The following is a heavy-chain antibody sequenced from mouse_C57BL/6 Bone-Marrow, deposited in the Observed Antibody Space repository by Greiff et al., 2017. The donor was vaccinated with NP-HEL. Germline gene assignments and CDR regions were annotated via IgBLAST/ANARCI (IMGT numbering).Heavy chain of an antibody. J-gene: IGHJ2*01. CDR1: GFNFTDYY. Sequence: VQLQQSGAELVRPGASVKLSCTASGFNFTDYYMHWVKQRPGQGLEWIGWIDPENGDTEYASKFQGKATLTADTSSNTAYLQLSSLTSEDTAVYGCTTGGGMITFDDWGQGTTLTVAS. D-gene: IGHD2-4*01. V-gene: IGHV14-4*01. CDR3: TTGGGMITFDD. CDR2: IDPENGDT.